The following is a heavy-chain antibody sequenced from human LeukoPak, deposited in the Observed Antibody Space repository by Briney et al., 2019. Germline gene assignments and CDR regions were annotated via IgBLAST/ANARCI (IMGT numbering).Heavy chain of an antibody. CDR1: GGSFSGYY. CDR2: INHSGST. Sequence: SETLSLTCAVYGGSFSGYYWSWIRQPPGKGLEWIGEINHSGSTNYNPSLKSRVTISVDTSKNQFSLKLSSVTAADTAVYYCARADGDGVIDYWGQGTLVTVSS. V-gene: IGHV4-34*01. J-gene: IGHJ4*02. CDR3: ARADGDGVIDY. D-gene: IGHD2-8*01.